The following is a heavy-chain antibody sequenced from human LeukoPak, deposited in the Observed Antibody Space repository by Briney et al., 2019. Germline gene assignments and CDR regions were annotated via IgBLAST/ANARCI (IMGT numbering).Heavy chain of an antibody. V-gene: IGHV4-34*01. CDR2: INHRGCT. Sequence: SETLSLTCAVYGGSLSGYYWSWIRHPPEKGLEWIGEINHRGCTNFNTPLKRRVPQPQKPSKRQSALTQGYATAADTAVYYCATNSYGQYQYYYFMDVWGKGTTVSIS. CDR1: GGSLSGYY. D-gene: IGHD5-18*01. J-gene: IGHJ6*03. CDR3: ATNSYGQYQYYYFMDV.